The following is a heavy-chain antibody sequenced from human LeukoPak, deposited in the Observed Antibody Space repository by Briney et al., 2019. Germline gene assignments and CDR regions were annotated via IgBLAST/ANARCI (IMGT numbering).Heavy chain of an antibody. J-gene: IGHJ4*02. CDR2: ISGSGGST. CDR3: AKDRSDWSKLAFDY. Sequence: GGSLRLSCAASGFTFSSYAMSWVRQASGKGLEWVSAISGSGGSTYYADSVKGRFTISRDNSKNTLYLQMNSLRAEDTAVYYCAKDRSDWSKLAFDYWGQGTLVTVSS. D-gene: IGHD6-19*01. CDR1: GFTFSSYA. V-gene: IGHV3-23*01.